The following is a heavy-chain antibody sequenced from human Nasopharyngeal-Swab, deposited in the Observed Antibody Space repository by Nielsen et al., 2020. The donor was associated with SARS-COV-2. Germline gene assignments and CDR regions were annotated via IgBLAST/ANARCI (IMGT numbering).Heavy chain of an antibody. CDR3: ARAWWGSSGSNWFDP. Sequence: SVQVSCKASVGTFSSYAISWVQQAPGQGLEWMGGIIPIFGKANYAQKFQGRVTLTADESTSTAYMELSSLRSEDTAVYYCARAWWGSSGSNWFDPWGQGTLVTVSS. V-gene: IGHV1-69*13. CDR1: VGTFSSYA. CDR2: IIPIFGKA. D-gene: IGHD3-22*01. J-gene: IGHJ5*02.